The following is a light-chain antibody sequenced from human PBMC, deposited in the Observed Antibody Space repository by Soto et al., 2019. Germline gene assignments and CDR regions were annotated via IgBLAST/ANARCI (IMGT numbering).Light chain of an antibody. CDR1: QSISSW. CDR2: DAS. Sequence: DIQMTQSPSTLSASVGDRVTITCRASQSISSWLAWYQQKPGKAPKPLIYDASNLETGVQSRFSGSGSGTYFSFTIRSLKPEDLATYYCQQYSHLITFGQGTRLE. CDR3: QQYSHLIT. V-gene: IGKV1-5*01. J-gene: IGKJ5*01.